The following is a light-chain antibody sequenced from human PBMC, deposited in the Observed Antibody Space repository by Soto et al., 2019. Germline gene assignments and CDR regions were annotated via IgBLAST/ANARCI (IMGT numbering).Light chain of an antibody. Sequence: EIVLTQSPGTLSLSPGERATLSCRASQSVRSSYLAWYQQKPGQAPRLLIYGTSSRVTGIPDRFSGSGSGTDFTLTISRLEPEDFAVYYCQQYDTSWTWTFGQGTKVEIK. J-gene: IGKJ1*01. V-gene: IGKV3-20*01. CDR1: QSVRSSY. CDR2: GTS. CDR3: QQYDTSWTWT.